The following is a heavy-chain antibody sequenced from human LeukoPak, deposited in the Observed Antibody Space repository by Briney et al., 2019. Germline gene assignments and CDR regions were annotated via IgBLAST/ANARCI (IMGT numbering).Heavy chain of an antibody. CDR3: ARGYGALDY. D-gene: IGHD4-17*01. V-gene: IGHV1-2*06. CDR1: VYTFTGYY. Sequence: SSVKVSCKAAVYTFTGYYMHWVRQAPGRGLEGMGRINPNSGGTNYAQQFHVRVTMTTDTSISTDYIELSRLRSDDTAVYYCARGYGALDYWGQGTLVTVSS. J-gene: IGHJ4*02. CDR2: INPNSGGT.